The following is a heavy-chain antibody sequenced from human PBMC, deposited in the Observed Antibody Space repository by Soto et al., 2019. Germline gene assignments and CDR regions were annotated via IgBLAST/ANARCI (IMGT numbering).Heavy chain of an antibody. V-gene: IGHV1-3*01. D-gene: IGHD5-18*01. CDR2: INAGNGNT. CDR1: GYTFTSYA. Sequence: QVQLVQSGAEVKKPGASVKVSCKASGYTFTSYAMHWVRQAPGQRLEWMGWINAGNGNTKYSQKFKGRGTITRDTSASTAYMEISSLRSEDTALYYWARDPGYSYGYNWCQGTLVTVSS. CDR3: ARDPGYSYGYN. J-gene: IGHJ4*02.